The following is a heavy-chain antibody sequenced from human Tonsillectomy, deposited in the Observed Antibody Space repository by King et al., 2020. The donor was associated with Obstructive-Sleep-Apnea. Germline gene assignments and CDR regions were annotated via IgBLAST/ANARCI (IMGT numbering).Heavy chain of an antibody. CDR2: INPHSGGT. Sequence: VQLVESGAEVKKPGASVKVSYKASAYSFSGDYLHWVRQAPGQGLEWMGRINPHSGGTNYAQKFQGRVAMTRDTSISTAYLELSRLRSDDTAVYYCASRARFGELLGYWGQGTLVTVSS. CDR3: ASRARFGELLGY. J-gene: IGHJ4*02. V-gene: IGHV1-2*02. CDR1: AYSFSGDY. D-gene: IGHD3-10*01.